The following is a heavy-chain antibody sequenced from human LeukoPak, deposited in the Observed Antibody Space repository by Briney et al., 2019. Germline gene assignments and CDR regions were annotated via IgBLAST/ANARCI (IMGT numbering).Heavy chain of an antibody. Sequence: SETLSLTCSVSDGSIDSYHWSWIRQPPGKGLEWIGYVSNSGSANYNPSLKSRVTISVDTSKKHFSLRLASVTAADTAVYYCARSTPFDSSGYYFDYHYYYMDVWGKGTTVTISS. CDR2: VSNSGSA. CDR3: ARSTPFDSSGYYFDYHYYYMDV. D-gene: IGHD3-22*01. J-gene: IGHJ6*03. V-gene: IGHV4-59*01. CDR1: DGSIDSYH.